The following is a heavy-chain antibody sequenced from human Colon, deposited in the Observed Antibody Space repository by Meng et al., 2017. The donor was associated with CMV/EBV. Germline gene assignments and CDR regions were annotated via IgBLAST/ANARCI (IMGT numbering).Heavy chain of an antibody. D-gene: IGHD3-16*01. J-gene: IGHJ6*02. CDR3: ALRLRNSDGMDV. V-gene: IGHV3-74*01. Sequence: GESLKISCAASGFTFSNSWMHWVRQGPGKGLLWVSRINPDGSSTSYADSVKGRFTISRDNAKNTVFLQMNSLRAEDTAVYYCALRLRNSDGMDVWGQG. CDR2: INPDGSST. CDR1: GFTFSNSW.